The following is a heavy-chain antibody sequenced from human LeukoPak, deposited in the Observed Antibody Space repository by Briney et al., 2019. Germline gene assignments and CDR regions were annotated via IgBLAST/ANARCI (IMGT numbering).Heavy chain of an antibody. CDR3: ARGLAGAYRIMDV. V-gene: IGHV3-74*01. J-gene: IGHJ6*02. D-gene: IGHD6-19*01. CDR1: GFTFSSYS. Sequence: GGSLRPSCAASGFTFSSYSMNWVRQAPGKGLVWVSLTSTDGTTTTYADSVNGRFTVSRDNAKNTLYLQINSLRAEDAAVYYCARGLAGAYRIMDVWGQGTTVTVS. CDR2: TSTDGTTT.